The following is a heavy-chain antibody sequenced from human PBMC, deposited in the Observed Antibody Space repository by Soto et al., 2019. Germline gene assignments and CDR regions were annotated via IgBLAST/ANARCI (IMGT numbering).Heavy chain of an antibody. D-gene: IGHD3-16*02. CDR2: IYSGGST. CDR3: AGTYIWGSYPKGY. CDR1: GFTVSSNY. Sequence: GGSLRLSCAASGFTVSSNYMSWVRQAPGKGLEWVSVIYSGGSTYYADSVKGRFTISRDNSKNTLYLQMNSLRAEDTAVYYCAGTYIWGSYPKGYWGQGTLVTVSS. J-gene: IGHJ4*02. V-gene: IGHV3-66*01.